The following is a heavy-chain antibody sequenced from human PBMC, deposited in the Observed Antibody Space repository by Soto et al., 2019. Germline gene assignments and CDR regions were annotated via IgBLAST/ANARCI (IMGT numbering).Heavy chain of an antibody. Sequence: QLQLQESGPGLVKPSETLSLTCTVSGGSISSSSYYWGWIRQPPGKGLEWIGSIYYSGSTYYNPSLNSRVHISVDTSKNQFSLKLSSVTAADTAVYHCASHLYGDYFDYWGQGTLVTVSS. CDR2: IYYSGST. V-gene: IGHV4-39*01. D-gene: IGHD4-17*01. J-gene: IGHJ4*02. CDR3: ASHLYGDYFDY. CDR1: GGSISSSSYY.